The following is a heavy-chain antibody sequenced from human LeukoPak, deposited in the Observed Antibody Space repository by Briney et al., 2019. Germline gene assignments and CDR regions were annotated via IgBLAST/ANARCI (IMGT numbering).Heavy chain of an antibody. J-gene: IGHJ4*02. D-gene: IGHD3-16*02. V-gene: IGHV3-23*01. CDR1: GSTFSSYA. Sequence: PGGSLRLSCAASGSTFSSYAMSWVRQAPGKGLEWVSAISGSGGSTYYADSVKGRFTISRDNSKNTLYLQMNSLRAEDTAVYYCAKDREITFGGVIVHFDYWGQGTLVTVSS. CDR2: ISGSGGST. CDR3: AKDREITFGGVIVHFDY.